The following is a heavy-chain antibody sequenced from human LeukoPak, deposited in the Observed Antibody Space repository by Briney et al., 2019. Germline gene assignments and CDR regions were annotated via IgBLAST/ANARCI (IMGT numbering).Heavy chain of an antibody. V-gene: IGHV5-51*01. D-gene: IGHD3-10*01. CDR2: IYPADSDT. J-gene: IGHJ4*02. CDR3: ARQSRDGSKTRGYYFDY. CDR1: GYLFTNYW. Sequence: GKSLKISGQVSGYLFTNYWIGWVRQMPGKGLESMGIIYPADSDTTYSPSFQGQVTISADKSISTAYLQWSSLKASDTAMYYCARQSRDGSKTRGYYFDYWGQGTLVTVSS.